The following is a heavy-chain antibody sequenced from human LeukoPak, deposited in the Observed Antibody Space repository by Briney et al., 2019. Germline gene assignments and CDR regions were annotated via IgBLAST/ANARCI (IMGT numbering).Heavy chain of an antibody. Sequence: GASVTVSCKASGYTFTGYYMHWERQAPGQGLEWMGWRNPNSGGTNYAQKFQGRVTMTRDTSNSTAYMELRRLSSDDKDEHYCASVPKRSRGWLDPWGKGTLVTVSS. CDR3: ASVPKRSRGWLDP. J-gene: IGHJ5*02. CDR2: RNPNSGGT. CDR1: GYTFTGYY. D-gene: IGHD6-13*01. V-gene: IGHV1-2*02.